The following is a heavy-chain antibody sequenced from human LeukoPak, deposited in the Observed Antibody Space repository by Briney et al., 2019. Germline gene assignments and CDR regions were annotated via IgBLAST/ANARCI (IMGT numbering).Heavy chain of an antibody. V-gene: IGHV1-69*13. CDR1: GYTFTGYY. Sequence: GASVKVSCKASGYTFTGYYMHWVRQAPGQGLEWMGGIIPIFGTANYAQKFQGRVTITADESTSTAYMELSSLRSEDTAVYYCARDLGYCSSTSCYWDSGGMDVWGQGTTVTVSS. J-gene: IGHJ6*02. CDR3: ARDLGYCSSTSCYWDSGGMDV. CDR2: IIPIFGTA. D-gene: IGHD2-2*01.